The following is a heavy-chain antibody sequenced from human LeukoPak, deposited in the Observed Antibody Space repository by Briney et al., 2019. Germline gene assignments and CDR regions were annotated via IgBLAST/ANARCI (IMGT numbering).Heavy chain of an antibody. Sequence: GGSLRLSCAASGFTFSSYAMHWVRQAPGKGLEWVALMSFDGSNKYYADSVKGRFTISRDNSKNTLYLQMNSLRPEDTAVYYCAGGSIRGGWYGGVDYWGQGTLVTVSS. CDR1: GFTFSSYA. CDR2: MSFDGSNK. V-gene: IGHV3-30-3*01. J-gene: IGHJ4*02. CDR3: AGGSIRGGWYGGVDY. D-gene: IGHD6-19*01.